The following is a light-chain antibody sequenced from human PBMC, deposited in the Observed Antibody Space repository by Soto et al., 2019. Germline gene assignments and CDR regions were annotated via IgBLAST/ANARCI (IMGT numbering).Light chain of an antibody. CDR2: DAS. CDR1: QSVSSY. Sequence: EIVLTQSPATLSLSPGERATLSCRASQSVSSYLAWYQQKPGQAPRLLIYDASNRATGIPARFSGSGSGTDFTLTISSLEPEDFAVYYCQHLSNCPNTFGQGTKLEIK. V-gene: IGKV3-11*01. J-gene: IGKJ2*01. CDR3: QHLSNCPNT.